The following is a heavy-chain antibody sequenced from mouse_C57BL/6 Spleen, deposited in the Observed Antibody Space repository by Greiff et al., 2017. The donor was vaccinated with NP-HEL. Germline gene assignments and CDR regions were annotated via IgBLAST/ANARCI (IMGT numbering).Heavy chain of an antibody. CDR3: AIRGYYAMDY. CDR2: IDPSDSYT. V-gene: IGHV1-69*01. J-gene: IGHJ4*01. CDR1: GYTFTSYW. Sequence: QVQLQQPGAELVMPGASVKLSCKASGYTFTSYWMHWVKQRPGQGLEWIGEIDPSDSYTNYNQKFKGKSTLTVDKSSSTAYMQLSSLTSEDSAVYYCAIRGYYAMDYWGQGTSVTVSS.